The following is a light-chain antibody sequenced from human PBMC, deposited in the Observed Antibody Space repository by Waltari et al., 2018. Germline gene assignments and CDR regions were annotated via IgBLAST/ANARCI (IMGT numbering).Light chain of an antibody. J-gene: IGKJ4*01. V-gene: IGKV1-5*03. CDR1: QSVKNN. CDR3: QQYVSLPVI. Sequence: DIQLTQSPSTLSASVGDRVTLTCRASQSVKNNLAWYQQTSGKAPKVLVHKASRLETGVPSRFSGSGYGTEFTLTISSLQPDDSATYYCQQYVSLPVIFGGGTKVEIK. CDR2: KAS.